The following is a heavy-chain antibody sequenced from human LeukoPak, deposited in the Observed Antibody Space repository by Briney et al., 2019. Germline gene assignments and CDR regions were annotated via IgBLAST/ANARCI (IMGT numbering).Heavy chain of an antibody. J-gene: IGHJ5*02. CDR2: INHSGST. CDR3: ARERGYSSGWYNWFDP. D-gene: IGHD6-19*01. V-gene: IGHV4-34*09. CDR1: GGSFSGYY. Sequence: SETLSLTCAVYGGSFSGYYWSWIRQPPGKGLEWIGEINHSGSTYYNPSLKSRVTISVDTSKNQFSLKLSSVTAADTAVYYCARERGYSSGWYNWFDPWGQGTLVTVSS.